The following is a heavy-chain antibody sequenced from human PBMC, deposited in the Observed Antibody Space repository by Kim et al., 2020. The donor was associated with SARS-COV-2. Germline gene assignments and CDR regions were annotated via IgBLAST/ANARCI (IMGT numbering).Heavy chain of an antibody. CDR2: IYYSGST. V-gene: IGHV4-31*03. CDR1: GGSISSGGYY. D-gene: IGHD3-22*01. J-gene: IGHJ3*02. Sequence: SETLSLTCTVSGGSISSGGYYWSWIRQHPGKGLEWIGYIYYSGSTYYNPSLKSRVTISVDTSKNQFSLKLSSVTAADTAVYYCARRYYYDSHAFDIWGQGTMVTVSS. CDR3: ARRYYYDSHAFDI.